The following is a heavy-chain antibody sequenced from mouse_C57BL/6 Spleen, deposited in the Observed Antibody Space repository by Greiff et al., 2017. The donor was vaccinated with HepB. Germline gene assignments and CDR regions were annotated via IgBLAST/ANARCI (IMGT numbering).Heavy chain of an antibody. CDR1: GFTFSSYA. Sequence: EVMLVESGEGLVKPGGSLKLSCAASGFTFSSYAMSWVRQTPEKRLEWVAYISSGGDYIYYADTVKGRVTISRDNARNTLYLQMSSLKSEDTAMYYCTRVNWDWFAYWGQGTLVTVSA. J-gene: IGHJ3*01. CDR3: TRVNWDWFAY. V-gene: IGHV5-9-1*02. D-gene: IGHD4-1*01. CDR2: ISSGGDYI.